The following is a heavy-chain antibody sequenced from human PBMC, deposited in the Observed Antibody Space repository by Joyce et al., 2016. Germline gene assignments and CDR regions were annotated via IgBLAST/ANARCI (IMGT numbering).Heavy chain of an antibody. V-gene: IGHV4-39*01. CDR1: GGSMGSRGYW. CDR2: NHYNGTT. Sequence: QLQLQESGPGLVKPSETLSLTCTVPGGSMGSRGYWWGWVRQPPGTGLEWIGINHYNGTTHYNPSLKSRVTISVDTSKDQFSLQQNSMTAADTAVYYCVRQVASALWYFDLWGRGTLVTVSS. J-gene: IGHJ2*01. CDR3: VRQVASALWYFDL. D-gene: IGHD2-15*01.